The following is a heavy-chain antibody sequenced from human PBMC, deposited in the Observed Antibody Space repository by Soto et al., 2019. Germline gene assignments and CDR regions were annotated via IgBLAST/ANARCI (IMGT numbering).Heavy chain of an antibody. J-gene: IGHJ4*02. Sequence: GGSLRLSCAASGFTFSSYGMHWVRQAPGKGLEWVAVISYDGSNKYYADSVKGRFTISRDNSKNTLYLQMNSLRAEDTAVYYCAKDRGSGSPPGYFDYWGQGTLVTVSS. D-gene: IGHD3-10*01. CDR2: ISYDGSNK. CDR1: GFTFSSYG. V-gene: IGHV3-30*18. CDR3: AKDRGSGSPPGYFDY.